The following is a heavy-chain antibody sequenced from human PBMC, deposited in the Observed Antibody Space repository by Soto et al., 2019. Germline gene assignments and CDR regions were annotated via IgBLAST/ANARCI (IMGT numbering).Heavy chain of an antibody. CDR2: IYWDDDQ. J-gene: IGHJ3*01. D-gene: IGHD2-2*01. CDR3: AHAYGGTSWPNDAFDV. V-gene: IGHV2-5*02. Sequence: QITLKESGPTLVKPTQTLTLTCTFSGFSLSADGVGVGWIRQPPGKALEWLALIYWDDDQRYSPSLKTRLTITKXTXNXXVVLPMTNMDPVDTATYYCAHAYGGTSWPNDAFDVWGQGTVVTVSS. CDR1: GFSLSADGVG.